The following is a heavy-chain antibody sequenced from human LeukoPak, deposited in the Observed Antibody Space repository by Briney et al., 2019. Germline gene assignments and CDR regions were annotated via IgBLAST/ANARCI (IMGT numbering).Heavy chain of an antibody. J-gene: IGHJ4*02. CDR3: AKDAEWSRGSGHKNAFDY. Sequence: GGSLRLSCAASGFPVSGNYISWVRLPPGKGRGWVSIVSVGGGDTFTADSVKGRFTISRDNSKNTLYLQMNGLRAEDTAVYYCAKDAEWSRGSGHKNAFDYWGQGTLVTVSS. CDR2: SVGGGDT. CDR1: GFPVSGNY. D-gene: IGHD3-3*01. V-gene: IGHV3-53*01.